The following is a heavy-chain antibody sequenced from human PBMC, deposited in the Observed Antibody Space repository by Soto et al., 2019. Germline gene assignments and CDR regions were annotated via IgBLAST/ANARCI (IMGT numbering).Heavy chain of an antibody. CDR1: GFTFSNAW. CDR3: TTDVKGIYYGSGSYRYY. CDR2: IKSKTDGGTT. Sequence: GGSLRLSCAASGFTFSNAWMSWVRQAPGKGLEWVGHIKSKTDGGTTDYAAPVKGRFTISRDDSKNTLYLQMNSLKTEDTAVYYCTTDVKGIYYGSGSYRYYWGQGTLVTVSS. V-gene: IGHV3-15*01. J-gene: IGHJ4*02. D-gene: IGHD3-10*01.